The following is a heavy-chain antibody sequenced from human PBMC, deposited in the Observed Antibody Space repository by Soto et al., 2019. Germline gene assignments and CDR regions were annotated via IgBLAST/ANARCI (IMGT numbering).Heavy chain of an antibody. Sequence: PSETLSLTCAVYGGSFSGYYWSWIRQPPGKGLEWIGEINHSGSTNYNPSLKSRVTISVDTSKNQFSLKLSSVTAAETAVYYCARGYTMVRGARGVWGQGTTVNVSS. V-gene: IGHV4-34*01. CDR3: ARGYTMVRGARGV. J-gene: IGHJ6*02. CDR1: GGSFSGYY. D-gene: IGHD3-10*01. CDR2: INHSGST.